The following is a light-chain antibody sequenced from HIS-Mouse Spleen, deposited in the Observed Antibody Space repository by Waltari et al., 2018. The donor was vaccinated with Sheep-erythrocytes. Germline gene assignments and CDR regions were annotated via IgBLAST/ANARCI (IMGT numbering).Light chain of an antibody. CDR1: KLGDKY. CDR2: QDT. CDR3: CSYAGSYTVV. J-gene: IGLJ2*01. V-gene: IGLV3-1*01. Sequence: SSELTQPPSVSVSPGQTASIPCSGDKLGDKYAGWYQQQPGQSPVLVIYQDTKRPSGIPERFSGSKSGNTASLTISGLQAEDEADYYCCSYAGSYTVVFGGGTKLTVL.